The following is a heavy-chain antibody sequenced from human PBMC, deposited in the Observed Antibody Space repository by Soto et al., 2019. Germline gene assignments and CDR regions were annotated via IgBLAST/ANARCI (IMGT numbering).Heavy chain of an antibody. CDR1: GYTFTSYD. J-gene: IGHJ6*02. V-gene: IGHV1-8*01. CDR2: MNPNSGNT. Sequence: ASVKVSCKASGYTFTSYDINWVRQATGQGLEWMGWMNPNSGNTGYAQKFQGRVTMTRNTSISTAYMELSSLRSEDTAVYYCARDPNVGLTYEYYGMDVWGQGTTVTVSS. CDR3: ARDPNVGLTYEYYGMDV.